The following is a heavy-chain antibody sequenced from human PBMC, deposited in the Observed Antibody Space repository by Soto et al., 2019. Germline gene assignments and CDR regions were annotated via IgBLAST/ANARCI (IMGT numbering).Heavy chain of an antibody. V-gene: IGHV4-59*01. CDR3: ARVQYSRDGYNECFDS. Sequence: PSETLSLTCTVSGGSISSYYWSWIRQPPGKGLEWIGYIYYSGSTNYNPSLKSRVTISVDTSKNQFSLKLSSVTAADTAVYYCARVQYSRDGYNECFDSWGQGTPVTVAS. CDR2: IYYSGST. D-gene: IGHD1-26*01. CDR1: GGSISSYY. J-gene: IGHJ5*01.